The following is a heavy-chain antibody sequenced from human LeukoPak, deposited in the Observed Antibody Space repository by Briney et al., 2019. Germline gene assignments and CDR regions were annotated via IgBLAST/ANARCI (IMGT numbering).Heavy chain of an antibody. J-gene: IGHJ3*02. Sequence: GGSLRLSCAASGFTVSSSHMTWVRQAPGKGLEWVSYISSSGSTIFHADSVRGRFTISRDNAKNSLYLQMNSLRAEDTAVYYCAREGGYYYDSSGPRGAFDIWGQGTMVTVSS. CDR3: AREGGYYYDSSGPRGAFDI. V-gene: IGHV3-48*03. D-gene: IGHD3-22*01. CDR1: GFTVSSSH. CDR2: ISSSGSTI.